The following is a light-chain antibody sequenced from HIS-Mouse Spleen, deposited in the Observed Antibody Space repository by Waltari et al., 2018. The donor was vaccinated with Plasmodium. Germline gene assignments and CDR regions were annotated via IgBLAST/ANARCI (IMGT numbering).Light chain of an antibody. Sequence: SYELTQPPSVSVSPGQTAIITCSADLLGDNYACWYQQKPGQSPVLVIYQDSKRPSGIPERFSGSNSGNTATLTISGTQAMDEADYYCQAWDSSTVVFGGGTKLTVL. CDR1: LLGDNY. CDR3: QAWDSSTVV. CDR2: QDS. J-gene: IGLJ2*01. V-gene: IGLV3-1*01.